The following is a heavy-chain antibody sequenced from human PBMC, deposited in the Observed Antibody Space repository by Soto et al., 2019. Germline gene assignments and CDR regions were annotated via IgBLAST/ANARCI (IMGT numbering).Heavy chain of an antibody. CDR2: IRSKAYGGTT. CDR1: GVTFGDYA. V-gene: IGHV3-49*04. Sequence: GSLRLSCTASGVTFGDYAMSWVRQAPGKGLEWVGFIRSKAYGGTTEYAASVKGRFTISRDDSKSIAYLQMNSLKTEDTAVYYCTRNYYYYGMDVWGQGTTVTVSS. CDR3: TRNYYYYGMDV. J-gene: IGHJ6*02.